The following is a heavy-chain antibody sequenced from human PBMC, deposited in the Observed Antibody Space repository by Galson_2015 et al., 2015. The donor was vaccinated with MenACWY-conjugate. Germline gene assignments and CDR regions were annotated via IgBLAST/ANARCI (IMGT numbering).Heavy chain of an antibody. CDR3: ARGLGDSSGYYGTNWFDP. CDR2: INSDESSS. Sequence: SLRLSCAASGFTISSHWMHWVRQAPGKGLVWISRINSDESSSSYADSVKDRFTISRDNAKNTVYLQMDSLRAEDTAVYHCARGLGDSSGYYGTNWFDPWGQGTLVTVSS. V-gene: IGHV3-74*01. J-gene: IGHJ5*01. CDR1: GFTISSHW. D-gene: IGHD6-19*01.